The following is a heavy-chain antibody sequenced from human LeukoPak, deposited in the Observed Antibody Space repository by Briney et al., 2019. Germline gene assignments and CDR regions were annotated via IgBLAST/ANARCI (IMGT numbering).Heavy chain of an antibody. CDR1: GFTFSLYS. V-gene: IGHV3-23*01. CDR2: IGHTGRVT. Sequence: GGSLRLSCTASGFTFSLYSLNWVRQAPGKGLEWVSYIGHTGRVTSYADSVRGRFTISRDNSKNTLYLQMNSLRAEDTAVYYCAKGSDFWSGYSFDNWGQGTLVSVSS. J-gene: IGHJ4*02. D-gene: IGHD3-3*01. CDR3: AKGSDFWSGYSFDN.